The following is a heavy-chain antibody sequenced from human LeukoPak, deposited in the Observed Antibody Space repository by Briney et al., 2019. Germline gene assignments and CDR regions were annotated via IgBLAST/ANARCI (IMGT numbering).Heavy chain of an antibody. CDR2: IYTSGST. CDR1: GGSISSYY. V-gene: IGHV4-4*07. D-gene: IGHD2-21*01. Sequence: PSETLSLTCTVSGGSISSYYWSWIRQPAGKGLEWIGRIYTSGSTNYNPSLKSRVTMSVDTSKNQFSPKLSSVTAADTAVYFCGGELKDYYGMDVWGQGTTVTVSS. CDR3: GGELKDYYGMDV. J-gene: IGHJ6*02.